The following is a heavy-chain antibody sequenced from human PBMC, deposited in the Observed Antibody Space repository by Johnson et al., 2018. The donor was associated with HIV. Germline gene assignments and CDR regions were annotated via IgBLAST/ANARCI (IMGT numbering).Heavy chain of an antibody. Sequence: VQLVESGGGLVQPGGSLRLSCVASGFTFSSYWMHWVRQAPGKGLVWVSRINSDGSSTTYADSVKGRFTISRDNAKNSLYLQMNYLRVEDTAVYYCARLERLGGLSRVLDMWGQGTMVTVSS. CDR3: ARLERLGGLSRVLDM. V-gene: IGHV3-74*01. D-gene: IGHD6-19*01. J-gene: IGHJ3*02. CDR2: INSDGSST. CDR1: GFTFSSYW.